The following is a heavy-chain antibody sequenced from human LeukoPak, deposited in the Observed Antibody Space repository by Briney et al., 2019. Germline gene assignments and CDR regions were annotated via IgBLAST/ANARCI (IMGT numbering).Heavy chain of an antibody. CDR2: IHSGTT. J-gene: IGHJ4*02. CDR3: ARSYGSGSYFDS. Sequence: SETLSLTCTVSGGSISSYYWGWIRQPPGKGLEWIGRIHSGTTTYNPSLKSRVTMSLDTSKNQVSLTLRSVTAADRALYYCARSYGSGSYFDSWGQGTPVTVSS. CDR1: GGSISSYY. V-gene: IGHV4-4*07. D-gene: IGHD3-10*01.